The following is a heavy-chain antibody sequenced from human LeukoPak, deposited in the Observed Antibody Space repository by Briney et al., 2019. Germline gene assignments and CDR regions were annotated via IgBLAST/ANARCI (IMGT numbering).Heavy chain of an antibody. CDR2: IYYSGST. CDR1: GGSISSYY. J-gene: IGHJ3*02. D-gene: IGHD3-10*01. V-gene: IGHV4-59*08. CDR3: PITMVRGGFDAFDI. Sequence: SETLSLTCTVSGGSISSYYWSWIRQPPGKGLEWIGYIYYSGSTNYNPSLKSRVTISVDTSKNQFSLKLSSVTAADTAVYYCPITMVRGGFDAFDIWGQGTMVTVSS.